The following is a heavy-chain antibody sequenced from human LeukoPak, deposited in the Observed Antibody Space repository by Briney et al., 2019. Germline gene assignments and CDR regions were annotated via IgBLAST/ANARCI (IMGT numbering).Heavy chain of an antibody. V-gene: IGHV4-61*01. CDR2: IYYSGST. CDR1: GGSISSSSYY. J-gene: IGHJ4*02. CDR3: ARAGDGDYEGCFDY. D-gene: IGHD4-17*01. Sequence: KPSETLSLTCTVSGGSISSSSYYWSWIRQPPGKGLEWIGYIYYSGSTNYNPSLKSRVTISVDTSKNQFSLKLSSVTAADAAVYYCARAGDGDYEGCFDYWGQGTLVTVSS.